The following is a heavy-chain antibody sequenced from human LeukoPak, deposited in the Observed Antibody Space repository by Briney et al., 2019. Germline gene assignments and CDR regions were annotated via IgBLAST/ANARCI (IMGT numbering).Heavy chain of an antibody. CDR2: TSGSGGST. D-gene: IGHD2-2*01. CDR3: AKDLEWGSVWGPYQLLSGALFDY. CDR1: GFTFSSYA. Sequence: GGSLRLSCAASGFTFSSYAMSWVRQAPGKGLEWVSATSGSGGSTYYADSVKGRFTISRDNSKNTLYLQMNSLRAEDTAVYYCAKDLEWGSVWGPYQLLSGALFDYWGQGTLVTVSS. V-gene: IGHV3-23*01. J-gene: IGHJ4*02.